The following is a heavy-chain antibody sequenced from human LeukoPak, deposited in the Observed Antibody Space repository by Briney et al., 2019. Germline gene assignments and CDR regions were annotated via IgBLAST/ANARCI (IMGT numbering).Heavy chain of an antibody. V-gene: IGHV4-34*01. CDR2: INHSGST. J-gene: IGHJ4*02. Sequence: PSETLSLTCAVYGGSFSGYYWSWIRQPPGKGLEWIGEINHSGSTNYNPSLKSRVTISVDTSKNQFSLKLSSVTAADTAVYYCVRLGDSAAGSGSYYKTQLRYFDYWGQGTLVTVSS. CDR1: GGSFSGYY. CDR3: VRLGDSAAGSGSYYKTQLRYFDY. D-gene: IGHD3-10*01.